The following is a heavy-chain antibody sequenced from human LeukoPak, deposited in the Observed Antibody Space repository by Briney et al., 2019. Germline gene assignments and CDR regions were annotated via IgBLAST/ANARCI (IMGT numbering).Heavy chain of an antibody. CDR3: AKDIGPLTYHYDTSGYSGAFDY. CDR1: GFRFDNYA. D-gene: IGHD3-22*01. J-gene: IGHJ4*02. CDR2: ISWNGDII. V-gene: IGHV3-9*01. Sequence: GGSLRLSCAASGFRFDNYAMHWVRQAPGKGLEWVSSISWNGDIIDSADSVKGRFTISRDNAKKSLYLQMNSLKAEDTALYYCAKDIGPLTYHYDTSGYSGAFDYWGQGTLVTVSS.